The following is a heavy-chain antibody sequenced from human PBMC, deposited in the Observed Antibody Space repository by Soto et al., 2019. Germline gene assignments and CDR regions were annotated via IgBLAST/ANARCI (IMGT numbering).Heavy chain of an antibody. CDR2: INHSGST. V-gene: IGHV4-34*01. Sequence: SETLSLTCAVYGGSFSGYYWNWIRQPPGKGLEWIGEINHSGSTNYNPSLKSRVTISVETSKNQFSLKLSFVTAADTAVYYCARRYGGNFDYWGQGTLVTVS. D-gene: IGHD1-26*01. CDR1: GGSFSGYY. CDR3: ARRYGGNFDY. J-gene: IGHJ4*02.